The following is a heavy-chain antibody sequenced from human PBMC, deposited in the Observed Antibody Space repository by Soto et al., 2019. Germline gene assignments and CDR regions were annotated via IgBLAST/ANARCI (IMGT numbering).Heavy chain of an antibody. CDR2: IKSKTDGGTT. J-gene: IGHJ4*02. V-gene: IGHV3-15*01. Sequence: EVQVVESGGGLVKPGGSLRLSCAASGFTFSNAWMNWVRQAPGKGLEWVGRIKSKTDGGTTDYAAPVKGRFTISRDDSQNTLYLQMNSLKTEDTAVYYCTTVVLVGATYYFDYWGQGTLVTVSS. D-gene: IGHD1-26*01. CDR1: GFTFSNAW. CDR3: TTVVLVGATYYFDY.